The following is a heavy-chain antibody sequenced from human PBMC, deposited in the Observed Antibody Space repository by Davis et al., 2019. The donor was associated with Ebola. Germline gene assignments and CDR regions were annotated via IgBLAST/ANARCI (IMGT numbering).Heavy chain of an antibody. Sequence: GESLKISCAASGFTFSSYDMHWVRQAPGKGLEWVSSISSSSSYIYYADSVKGRFTISRDNAKNSLYLQMNSLRAEDTAVYYCARRGRARGMDVWGQGTTVTVSS. CDR2: ISSSSSYI. J-gene: IGHJ6*02. D-gene: IGHD3-10*01. CDR3: ARRGRARGMDV. CDR1: GFTFSSYD. V-gene: IGHV3-21*04.